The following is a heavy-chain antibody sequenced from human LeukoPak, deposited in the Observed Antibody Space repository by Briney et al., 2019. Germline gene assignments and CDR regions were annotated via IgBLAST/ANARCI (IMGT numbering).Heavy chain of an antibody. CDR1: GFTFSSYG. CDR3: AKDNTSSGWYWAFYYYYYMDV. Sequence: PGGSLRLSCAASGFTFSSYGMHWVRQAPGKGLEWVAFIRYDGSNKYYADSVKDRFTISRDNSKNTLYLQMNSLRAEDTAVYYCAKDNTSSGWYWAFYYYYYMDVWGKGTTVTISS. V-gene: IGHV3-30*02. J-gene: IGHJ6*03. D-gene: IGHD6-19*01. CDR2: IRYDGSNK.